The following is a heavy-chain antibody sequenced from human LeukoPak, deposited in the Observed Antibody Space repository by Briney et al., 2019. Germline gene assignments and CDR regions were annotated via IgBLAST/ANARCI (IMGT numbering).Heavy chain of an antibody. CDR2: IIPIFGTA. CDR1: GYTFTGYY. J-gene: IGHJ4*02. Sequence: ASVKVSCKASGYTFTGYYMHWVRQAPGQGLEWMGGIIPIFGTANYAQKFQGRVTMTRDTSISTAYMELSRLRSDDTAVYYCARDGNDFWSAYSTDYFDYWGQGTLVTVSS. CDR3: ARDGNDFWSAYSTDYFDY. D-gene: IGHD3-3*01. V-gene: IGHV1-2*02.